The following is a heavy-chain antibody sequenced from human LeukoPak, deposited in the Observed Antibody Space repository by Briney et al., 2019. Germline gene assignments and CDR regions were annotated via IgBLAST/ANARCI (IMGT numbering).Heavy chain of an antibody. Sequence: SETLSLICTVSGGSISSSSYHWGWIRQPPGEGLEWIGSIYYSGSTYYNPSLKSRVTISVDTSKNQFSLKLSSVTAADTAVYYCARQAIGDFWSGYYPGAFDIWGQGTMVTVSS. CDR3: ARQAIGDFWSGYYPGAFDI. V-gene: IGHV4-39*01. J-gene: IGHJ3*02. CDR1: GGSISSSSYH. D-gene: IGHD3-3*01. CDR2: IYYSGST.